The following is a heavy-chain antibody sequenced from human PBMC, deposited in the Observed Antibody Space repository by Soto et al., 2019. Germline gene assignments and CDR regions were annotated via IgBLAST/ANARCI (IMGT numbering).Heavy chain of an antibody. D-gene: IGHD5-18*01. Sequence: ASVKVSCKASGYTFTSYYMHWVRQAPGQGLEWMGIINPSGGSTSYAQKFQGRVTMTRDTSTSTVYMELSSLRSEDTAVYYCARDLGDRQYEKGIKLWLVSYYYYGMDVWGQGTRVTVSS. J-gene: IGHJ6*02. CDR1: GYTFTSYY. V-gene: IGHV1-46*01. CDR3: ARDLGDRQYEKGIKLWLVSYYYYGMDV. CDR2: INPSGGST.